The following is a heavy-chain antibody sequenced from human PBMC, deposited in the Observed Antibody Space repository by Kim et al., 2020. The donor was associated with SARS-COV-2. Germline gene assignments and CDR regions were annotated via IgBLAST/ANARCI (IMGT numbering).Heavy chain of an antibody. D-gene: IGHD6-13*01. Sequence: GGSLRLSCAASGFTFSNAWMSWVRQAPGKGLEWVGRIKSKTDGGTTDYAAPVKGRFTISRDDSKNTLYLQMNSLKTEDTAVYYCTTGPSSSWYDFDYWGQGTLVTVSS. V-gene: IGHV3-15*01. J-gene: IGHJ4*02. CDR1: GFTFSNAW. CDR3: TTGPSSSWYDFDY. CDR2: IKSKTDGGTT.